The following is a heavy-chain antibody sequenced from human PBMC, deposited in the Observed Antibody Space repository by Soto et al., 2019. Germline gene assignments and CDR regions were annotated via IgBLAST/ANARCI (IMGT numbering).Heavy chain of an antibody. CDR3: AREGYCSSTSCYSFDY. CDR1: VFTFSSYA. Sequence: EVQLVESGGGLVQPGGSLRLSCAASVFTFSSYAMHWVRQAPGKGLEYVSAISSNGGSTYYANSVKGRFSISRDNSQNTLYLQMGSLRAEDMAVYYCAREGYCSSTSCYSFDYWGQGTLVTVSS. D-gene: IGHD2-2*01. J-gene: IGHJ4*02. CDR2: ISSNGGST. V-gene: IGHV3-64*01.